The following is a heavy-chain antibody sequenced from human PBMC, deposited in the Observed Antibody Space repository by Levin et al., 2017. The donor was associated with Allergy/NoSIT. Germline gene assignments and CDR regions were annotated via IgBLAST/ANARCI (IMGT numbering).Heavy chain of an antibody. CDR3: ARGGDYYYYMDV. CDR1: GGSISSGGYS. J-gene: IGHJ6*03. CDR2: IYHSGST. V-gene: IGHV4-30-2*01. Sequence: SQTLSLTCAVSGGSISSGGYSWSWIRQPPGKGLEWIGYIYHSGSTYYNPSLKSRVTISVDRSTNQFSLKLSSVTAADTAVYYCARGGDYYYYMDVWGKGTTVTVSS. D-gene: IGHD3-10*01.